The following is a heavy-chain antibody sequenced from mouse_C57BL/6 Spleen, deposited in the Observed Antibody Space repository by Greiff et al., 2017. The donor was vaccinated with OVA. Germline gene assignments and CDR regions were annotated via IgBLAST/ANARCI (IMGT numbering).Heavy chain of an antibody. CDR1: GYTFTDYY. Sequence: EVQLQQSGPVLVKPGASVKMSCKASGYTFTDYYMNWVKQSPGKSLEWIGVINPYNGGTSYNQKFKGKATLTVDKSSSTAYMELNSLTSEDSAVDYCARRGYDYYAMDYWGQGTSVTVSS. J-gene: IGHJ4*01. D-gene: IGHD2-2*01. CDR3: ARRGYDYYAMDY. CDR2: INPYNGGT. V-gene: IGHV1-19*01.